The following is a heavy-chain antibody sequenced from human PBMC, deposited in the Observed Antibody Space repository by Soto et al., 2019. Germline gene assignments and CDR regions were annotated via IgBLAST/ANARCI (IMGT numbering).Heavy chain of an antibody. CDR1: GYTFTSYY. J-gene: IGHJ5*02. CDR3: ARSSGGNFGIIIEGTNWFAP. D-gene: IGHD1-26*01. V-gene: IGHV1-46*01. CDR2: INPHGGST. Sequence: ASVNVSCKTSGYTFTSYYINCVRQAPGQGLEWMGVINPHGGSTAYAQKFKGRVTLTRDTSASTVYMEVSSLTSEDTAMYYCARSSGGNFGIIIEGTNWFAPWGQGTLVTVSS.